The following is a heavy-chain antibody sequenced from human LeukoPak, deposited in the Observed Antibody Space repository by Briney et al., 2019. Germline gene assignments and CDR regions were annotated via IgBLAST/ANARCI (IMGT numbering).Heavy chain of an antibody. CDR2: IYYSGST. CDR1: GGSVSSADHY. V-gene: IGHV4-61*08. J-gene: IGHJ6*02. CDR3: ASYSGYDYYYYYGMDV. Sequence: SETLSLTCSVSGGSVSSADHYWSWIRQPPGKGLEWIGYIYYSGSTNYNPSLKSRVTISVDTSKNQFSLKLSSVTAADTAVYYCASYSGYDYYYYYGMDVWGQGTTVTVSS. D-gene: IGHD5-12*01.